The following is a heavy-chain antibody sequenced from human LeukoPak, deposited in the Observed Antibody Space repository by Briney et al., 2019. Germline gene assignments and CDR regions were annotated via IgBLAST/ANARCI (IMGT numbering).Heavy chain of an antibody. D-gene: IGHD2-15*01. CDR1: GITVSSNY. Sequence: PGGSLRLSCGISGITVSSNYMSWVRQAPGKGLEWIPVIYRGGDTYYADSVKGRFTISRDTSSNTVFLQLTGLRAEDTAVYYCTREDIKESYTADWGQGTLVTVSS. V-gene: IGHV3-53*01. CDR3: TREDIKESYTAD. J-gene: IGHJ4*01. CDR2: IYRGGDT.